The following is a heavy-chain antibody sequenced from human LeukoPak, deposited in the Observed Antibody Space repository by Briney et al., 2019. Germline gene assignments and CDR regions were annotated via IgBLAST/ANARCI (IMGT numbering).Heavy chain of an antibody. V-gene: IGHV3-43*02. Sequence: GGSLRLSCAASGFTFNIYAMNWVRQAPGKGLEWVSVISGSCAGTYYADSVKGQFTISRDNSKNSLYLQMNSLRTEDTALYYCAKDRIMAYQDTADAFDICGQGTMVTVSS. CDR1: GFTFNIYA. CDR2: ISGSCAGT. CDR3: AKDRIMAYQDTADAFDI. D-gene: IGHD5-18*01. J-gene: IGHJ3*02.